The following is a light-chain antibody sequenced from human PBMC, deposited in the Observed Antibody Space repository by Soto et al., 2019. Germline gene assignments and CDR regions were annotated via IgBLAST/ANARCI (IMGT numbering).Light chain of an antibody. J-gene: IGKJ4*01. CDR1: QRVSGGF. CDR2: DTS. Sequence: DIVLTQSPATLSLSPGERATLYCGVSQRVSGGFLAWYQQKPGLAPRLILYDTSFRATGIPDRFSGSGSGTDLTLTINSLQSEDVAVYYCQQYHHWPVTFGGGTKVDI. CDR3: QQYHHWPVT. V-gene: IGKV3D-20*01.